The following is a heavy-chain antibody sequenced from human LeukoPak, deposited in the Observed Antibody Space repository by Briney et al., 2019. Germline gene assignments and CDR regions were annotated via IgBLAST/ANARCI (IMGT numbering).Heavy chain of an antibody. CDR1: GFTFSTYW. Sequence: PGGSLRLSCVLAGFTFSTYWMHRVRQAPLEGLEWVSRINSKGSSTSHAESAKGPFTISRDNAKNTLCLESNSPIGNATALYIGARGGSGLAYWGQGTLVTVSS. CDR3: ARGGSGLAY. V-gene: IGHV3-74*01. J-gene: IGHJ4*02. D-gene: IGHD1-1*01. CDR2: INSKGSST.